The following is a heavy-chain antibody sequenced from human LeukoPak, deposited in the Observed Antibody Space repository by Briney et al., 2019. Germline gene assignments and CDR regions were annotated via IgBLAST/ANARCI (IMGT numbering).Heavy chain of an antibody. V-gene: IGHV4-59*08. CDR2: IYYSGST. CDR3: ARPSLDYGGIDAFDF. CDR1: GGSISSYY. D-gene: IGHD4-23*01. Sequence: PSETLSLTCTVSGGSISSYYWSWIRQPPGKGLEWIGFIYYSGSTNYNPSLKSRFTISLDTSKHQFSLKLSSVTAADTAVYYCARPSLDYGGIDAFDFWGQGTLVTVSS. J-gene: IGHJ3*01.